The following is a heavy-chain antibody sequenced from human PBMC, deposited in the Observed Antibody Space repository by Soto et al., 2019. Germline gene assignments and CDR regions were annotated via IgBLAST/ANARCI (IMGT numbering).Heavy chain of an antibody. CDR3: ARLDSSGWTQRSYFDY. CDR2: ISYSGIT. CDR1: GGSISSSSYY. V-gene: IGHV4-39*01. D-gene: IGHD6-19*01. J-gene: IGHJ4*02. Sequence: SETLSLTGTVSGGSISSSSYYWGWIRQPQGKRLEWIGSISYSGITYYNPSLQSRVTISVDTSKNQSPLKLSSVTAADTAVYDCARLDSSGWTQRSYFDYWGRGTLVAVSS.